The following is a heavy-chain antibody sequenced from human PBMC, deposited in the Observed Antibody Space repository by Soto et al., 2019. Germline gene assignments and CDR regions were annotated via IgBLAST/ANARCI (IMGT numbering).Heavy chain of an antibody. CDR2: TYYRSKWYN. D-gene: IGHD3-10*01. CDR1: GDSVSSNSAA. J-gene: IGHJ6*02. Sequence: SPTLSLTCAISGDSVSSNSAAWNWIRQSPSRGLEWLGRTYYRSKWYNDYAVSVKSRITINPDTSKNQFSLQLNSVTPEDTAVYYCASSTMVRGVITPTFIDYGMDVWGQGTTVTV. V-gene: IGHV6-1*01. CDR3: ASSTMVRGVITPTFIDYGMDV.